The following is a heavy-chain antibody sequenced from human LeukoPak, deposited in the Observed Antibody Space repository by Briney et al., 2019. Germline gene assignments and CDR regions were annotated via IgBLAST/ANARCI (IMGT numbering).Heavy chain of an antibody. D-gene: IGHD3-3*01. CDR1: GFTFSSYA. CDR3: AKADYDFWGGYDY. CDR2: ISGSGGST. Sequence: GGSLRLSCAASGFTFSSYAMSWVRQAPGKGLEWVSAISGSGGSTYHADSVKGRFTISRDNSKNTLYLQMNSLRAEDTAVYYCAKADYDFWGGYDYWGQGTLVTVSS. J-gene: IGHJ4*02. V-gene: IGHV3-23*01.